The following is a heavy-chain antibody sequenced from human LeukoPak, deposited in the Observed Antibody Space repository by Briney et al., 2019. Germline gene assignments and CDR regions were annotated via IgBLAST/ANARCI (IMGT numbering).Heavy chain of an antibody. Sequence: SETLSLTCTVSGGSISSGSYFWNWIRQPAGEGLEWIGRIYTSGSTDYNPSLKSRVTISLDTSKNQFSLKLSSVTAADTAVYYYARGGYYDSSGSRDAFDIWGQRTMVTVSS. D-gene: IGHD3-22*01. J-gene: IGHJ3*02. CDR3: ARGGYYDSSGSRDAFDI. V-gene: IGHV4-61*02. CDR2: IYTSGST. CDR1: GGSISSGSYF.